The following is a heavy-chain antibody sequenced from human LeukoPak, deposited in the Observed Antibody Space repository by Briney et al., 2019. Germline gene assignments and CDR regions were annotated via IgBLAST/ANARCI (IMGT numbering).Heavy chain of an antibody. Sequence: SVNVSCTASGGTFSSCAVSWVRQAPGQRLKWMGGIIPIFVTASCAQNVRGRVPITAYESTSTAYMGLSSWRSAATAVCDCARAPSWRGYDLPSGWFDPWGQGPLVTVPS. CDR1: GGTFSSCA. V-gene: IGHV1-69*13. CDR2: IIPIFVTA. CDR3: ARAPSWRGYDLPSGWFDP. D-gene: IGHD5-12*01. J-gene: IGHJ5*02.